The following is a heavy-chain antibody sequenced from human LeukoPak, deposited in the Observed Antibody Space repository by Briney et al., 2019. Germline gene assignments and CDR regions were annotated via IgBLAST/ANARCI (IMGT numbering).Heavy chain of an antibody. D-gene: IGHD3-10*01. Sequence: GGSLRLSCAASGFTFSSYSMNWVRQAPGKGLEWVSFISGSSSYIYYADSVKGRFTISRDNAKNSLYLQMNSLRAEDTAVYYCARDRMVRDGFEYWGQGTLVTVSS. CDR1: GFTFSSYS. V-gene: IGHV3-21*01. J-gene: IGHJ4*02. CDR3: ARDRMVRDGFEY. CDR2: ISGSSSYI.